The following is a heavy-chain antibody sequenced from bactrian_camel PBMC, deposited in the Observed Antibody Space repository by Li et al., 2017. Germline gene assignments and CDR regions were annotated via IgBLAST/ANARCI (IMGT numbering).Heavy chain of an antibody. V-gene: IGHV3S10*01. D-gene: IGHD7*01. CDR3: AADRSVCALVRTGHGGPDKY. Sequence: DVQLVESGGGLVQAGGSLKLSCVASQFTFSSSRSCMGWFRQAPGKDREGVAHIDSDGKWYAESLKGRSTISRDNAKNTVYLQMNSLKPEDTAMYYCAADRSVCALVRTGHGGPDKYWGQGTQVTVS. CDR1: QFTFSSSRSC. J-gene: IGHJ4*01. CDR2: IDSDGK.